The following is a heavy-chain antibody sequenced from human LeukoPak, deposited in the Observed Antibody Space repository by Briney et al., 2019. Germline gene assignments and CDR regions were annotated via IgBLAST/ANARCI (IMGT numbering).Heavy chain of an antibody. V-gene: IGHV3-53*01. J-gene: IGHJ4*02. CDR3: ARMLISSGYYVDY. CDR2: IYSGGTT. Sequence: PGGSLRLSCAASGFTVSSNYMSWVRQAPGKGLESVSVIYSGGTTYYADSVKGRFTISRDDSKNTLYLQMNSLRAEDTAVYYCARMLISSGYYVDYWGQGTVVTVYS. CDR1: GFTVSSNY. D-gene: IGHD3-22*01.